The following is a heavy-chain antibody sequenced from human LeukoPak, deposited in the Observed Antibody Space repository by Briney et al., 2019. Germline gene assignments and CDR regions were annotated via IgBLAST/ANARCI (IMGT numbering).Heavy chain of an antibody. Sequence: GGSLRLSSAASGFTLDDYAMHWVRQAPGKGLEWVSGISWNSGSIGYADSVKGRFTISRDNAKNSMYLQMNSLRAEDTALYYCAKDKFRWDYGPTFDYWGQGTLVTVSS. CDR2: ISWNSGSI. J-gene: IGHJ4*02. CDR3: AKDKFRWDYGPTFDY. V-gene: IGHV3-9*01. D-gene: IGHD4-17*01. CDR1: GFTLDDYA.